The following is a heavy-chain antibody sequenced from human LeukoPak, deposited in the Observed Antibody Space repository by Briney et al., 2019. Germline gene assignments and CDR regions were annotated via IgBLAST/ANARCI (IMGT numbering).Heavy chain of an antibody. CDR1: GGSISSYY. D-gene: IGHD6-25*01. V-gene: IGHV3-66*01. J-gene: IGHJ4*02. CDR3: ARYSSSGWYYDY. Sequence: ETLSLTCTVSGGSISSYYWSWVRQAPGKGLEWVSVIYSGGNTYYADSVKGRFTISRDNSKNTLYLQMNSLRAEDTAVYYCARYSSSGWYYDYWGQGTLVTVSS. CDR2: IYSGGNT.